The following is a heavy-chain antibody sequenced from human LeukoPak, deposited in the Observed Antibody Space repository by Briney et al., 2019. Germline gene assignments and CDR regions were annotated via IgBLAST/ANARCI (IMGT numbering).Heavy chain of an antibody. CDR1: GGSISSGDYY. V-gene: IGHV4-39*07. J-gene: IGHJ3*02. CDR2: INHSGST. Sequence: SETLSLTCTVSGGSISSGDYYWSWIRQPPGKGLEWIGEINHSGSTNYNPSLKSRVTISVDTSKNQFSLKLSSVTAADTAVYYCARERLPGIWGQGTMVTVSS. CDR3: ARERLPGI.